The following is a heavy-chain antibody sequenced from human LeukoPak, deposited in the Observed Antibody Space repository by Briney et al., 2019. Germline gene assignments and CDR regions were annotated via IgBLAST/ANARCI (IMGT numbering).Heavy chain of an antibody. V-gene: IGHV4-39*07. Sequence: SETLSLTCTVSGGSISSSSYYWGWIRQPPGKGLEWIGSIYYSGSTYYNPSLKSRVTISVDTSKNQFSLKLSSVTAADTAVYYCARAVVPAANSAFDTWGQGTMVTVSS. D-gene: IGHD2-2*01. CDR3: ARAVVPAANSAFDT. J-gene: IGHJ3*02. CDR1: GGSISSSSYY. CDR2: IYYSGST.